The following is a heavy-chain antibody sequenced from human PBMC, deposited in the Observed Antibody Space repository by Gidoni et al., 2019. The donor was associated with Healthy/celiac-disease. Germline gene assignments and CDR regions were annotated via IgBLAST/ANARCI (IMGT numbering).Heavy chain of an antibody. CDR3: AKPPVVAATFYYYYGMDV. CDR1: GFTFSSYA. J-gene: IGHJ6*02. V-gene: IGHV3-23*04. Sequence: EVQLVESGGGLVQPGGSLSLSCAASGFTFSSYAMSWVRQAPGKGLEWVAAISGSGGSTYYADSVKGRFTISRDNSKNTLYLQMNSLRAEDTAVYYCAKPPVVAATFYYYYGMDVWGQGTTVTVSS. CDR2: ISGSGGST. D-gene: IGHD2-15*01.